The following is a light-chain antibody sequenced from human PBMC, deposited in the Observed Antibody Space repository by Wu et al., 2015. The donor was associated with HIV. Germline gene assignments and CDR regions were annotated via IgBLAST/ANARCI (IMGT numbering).Light chain of an antibody. J-gene: IGKJ4*01. CDR1: QDISTF. V-gene: IGKV1-39*01. Sequence: DIQMTQSPSSLSASVGDRVTTTCRASQDISTFLNWYQQKPGKAPKLLIYAASSLQSGVPSRFSGSGSGTDFTLTISSLQPEDFATYFCQQTYSILPLTFGGGTKVEIK. CDR2: AAS. CDR3: QQTYSILPLT.